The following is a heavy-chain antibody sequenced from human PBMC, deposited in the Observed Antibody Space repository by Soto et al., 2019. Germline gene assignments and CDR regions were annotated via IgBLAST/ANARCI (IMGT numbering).Heavy chain of an antibody. Sequence: QVQLQQWGAGLLKPSETLSLTCAVYGGSFSGYYWSWIRQPPGKGLEWIGEINHSGSTNYNPSLTSAATIPGETSKTQFSRTRTSVTAAAPAVYYWARGYPAAVPGGGLWGQGTLVTVCS. CDR1: GGSFSGYY. CDR3: ARGYPAAVPGGGL. J-gene: IGHJ4*02. D-gene: IGHD6-19*01. CDR2: INHSGST. V-gene: IGHV4-34*01.